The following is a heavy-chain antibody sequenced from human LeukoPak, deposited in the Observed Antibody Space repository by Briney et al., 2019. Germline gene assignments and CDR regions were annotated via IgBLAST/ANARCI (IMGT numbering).Heavy chain of an antibody. J-gene: IGHJ3*02. CDR1: GGSISSDY. CDR2: IYHTGTT. V-gene: IGHV4-59*01. Sequence: PSETLSLTCNVSGGSISSDYWTWIRQIPGEGLEWIGYIYHTGTTNYKPSLRSRVTISVDTSKTQSSLKLSSVTAADTAVYYCARGHSGTYLDAFDIWGQGTLVTVSS. D-gene: IGHD1-26*01. CDR3: ARGHSGTYLDAFDI.